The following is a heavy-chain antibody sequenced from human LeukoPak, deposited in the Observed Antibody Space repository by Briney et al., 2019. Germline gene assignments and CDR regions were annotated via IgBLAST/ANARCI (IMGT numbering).Heavy chain of an antibody. D-gene: IGHD5-18*01. CDR1: GFTISNYW. CDR3: ARGRFNYGWGMDV. Sequence: GGSLRLSCAASGFTISNYWMSWVRQAPGQGLEGVANIKQVESERFYVDSVKVRFIISRDNAENSVHLKMKSLRDEDTAVYYCARGRFNYGWGMDVWGQGTTVIVSS. V-gene: IGHV3-7*01. J-gene: IGHJ6*02. CDR2: IKQVESER.